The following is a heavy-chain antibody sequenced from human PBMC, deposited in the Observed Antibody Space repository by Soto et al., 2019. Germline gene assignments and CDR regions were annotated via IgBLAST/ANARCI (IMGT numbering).Heavy chain of an antibody. J-gene: IGHJ5*02. CDR3: ARGGTFWSRGTAGGWFDP. CDR2: ISAYNGNT. V-gene: IGHV1-18*01. D-gene: IGHD1-1*01. Sequence: QVQLVQSGAEVKKPGASVKVSCKASGYTFTSYGISWVRQAPGQGLEWMGWISAYNGNTNYAQKLQGRVTMTTDTXTXTXXMELRSLRSDDTAVYYCARGGTFWSRGTAGGWFDPWGQGTLVTVSS. CDR1: GYTFTSYG.